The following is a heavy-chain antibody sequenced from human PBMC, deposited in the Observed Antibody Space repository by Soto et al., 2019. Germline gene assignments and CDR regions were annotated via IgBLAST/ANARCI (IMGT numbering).Heavy chain of an antibody. Sequence: PGGSLRLSCAASGFTFSSYSMNCVRQAPGKGLEWVSSISRSAGNTYYADSVKGRFTISRDNAKNSMYLQMNSLRAEDTAVYYCARDQVPGLDAFDIWGQGTMVTVSS. J-gene: IGHJ3*02. CDR1: GFTFSSYS. V-gene: IGHV3-21*01. CDR2: ISRSAGNT. CDR3: ARDQVPGLDAFDI.